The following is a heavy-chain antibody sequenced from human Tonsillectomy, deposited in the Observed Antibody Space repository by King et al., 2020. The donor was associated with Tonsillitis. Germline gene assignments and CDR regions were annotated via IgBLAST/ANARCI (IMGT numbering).Heavy chain of an antibody. V-gene: IGHV3-11*06. D-gene: IGHD3-16*02. CDR3: ARERASGGGYYDYVWGSYRYELDAFDI. J-gene: IGHJ3*02. Sequence: VQLVESGGGLVKPGGSLRLSCAASGFTFSDYYMSWIRQAPGKGLEWVSYISSSSSYTNYADSVKGRFTISRDNAKNSLYLQMNSLRAEDTAVYYCARERASGGGYYDYVWGSYRYELDAFDIWGQGTMVTVSS. CDR1: GFTFSDYY. CDR2: ISSSSSYT.